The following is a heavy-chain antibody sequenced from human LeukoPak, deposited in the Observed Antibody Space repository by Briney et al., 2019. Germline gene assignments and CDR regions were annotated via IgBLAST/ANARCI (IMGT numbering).Heavy chain of an antibody. Sequence: SETLSLTCPVAGGSISSYYWSWIRQPAGKGLEWIGRIYTSGSHTYNPSLKTQFTLSVAKSKNQFSLKLSSVTAADSAVYYCARSGSYAPVDYWGQGTLVTVSS. V-gene: IGHV4-4*07. CDR3: ARSGSYAPVDY. J-gene: IGHJ4*02. CDR2: IYTSGSH. D-gene: IGHD1-26*01. CDR1: GGSISSYY.